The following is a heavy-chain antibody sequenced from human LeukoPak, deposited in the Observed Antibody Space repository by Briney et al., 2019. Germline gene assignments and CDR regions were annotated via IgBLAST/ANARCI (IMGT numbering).Heavy chain of an antibody. V-gene: IGHV4-38-2*02. Sequence: SETLSLTCTVSGYSISSGYYWGWIRQPPGKGLEWIGSIYHSGSTYYNPSLKSRITISVDTSKNQFSLKLSSVTAADTAVYYCARGSSVSSWLDCWGQGTLVTVSS. CDR1: GYSISSGYY. CDR3: ARGSSVSSWLDC. CDR2: IYHSGST. D-gene: IGHD6-13*01. J-gene: IGHJ4*02.